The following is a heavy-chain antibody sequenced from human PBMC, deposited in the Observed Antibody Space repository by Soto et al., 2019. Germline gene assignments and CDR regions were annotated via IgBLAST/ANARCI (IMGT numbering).Heavy chain of an antibody. D-gene: IGHD3-3*01. CDR1: GGSISSYY. V-gene: IGHV4-59*01. Sequence: SETLSLTCTVSGGSISSYYWSWIQQPPGKGLEWIGYIYYSGSTNYNPSLKSRVTISVDTSKNQFSLKLSSVTAADTAVYYCARDTEYGDFWSGYSNWFDPWGQGTLVTVSS. CDR3: ARDTEYGDFWSGYSNWFDP. CDR2: IYYSGST. J-gene: IGHJ5*02.